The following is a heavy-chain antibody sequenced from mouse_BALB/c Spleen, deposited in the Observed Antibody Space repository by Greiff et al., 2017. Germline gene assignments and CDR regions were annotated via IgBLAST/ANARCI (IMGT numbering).Heavy chain of an antibody. CDR2: ISYSGST. J-gene: IGHJ2*01. CDR3: ARRNGYDY. CDR1: GYSITSDYA. V-gene: IGHV3-2*02. Sequence: EVKLVESGPGLVKPSQSLSLTCTVTGYSITSDYAWNWIRQFPGNKLEWMGYISYSGSTSYNPSLKSRISITRDTSKNQFFLQLNSVTTEDTATYYCARRNGYDYWGQGTTLTVSS. D-gene: IGHD1-2*01.